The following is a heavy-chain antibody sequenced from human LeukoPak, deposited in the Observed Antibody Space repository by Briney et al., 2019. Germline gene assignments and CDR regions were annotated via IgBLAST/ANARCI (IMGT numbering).Heavy chain of an antibody. D-gene: IGHD3-3*01. Sequence: GGSLRLSCAASGFTFSSYSMNWVRQAPGKGLEWVSSISSSSYIYYADSVKGRFTISRDNAKNSLYLQMNSLRAEDTAVYYCARDNHYDFWSGLGYYFDYWGQGTLVTVSS. J-gene: IGHJ4*02. CDR2: ISSSSYI. CDR1: GFTFSSYS. V-gene: IGHV3-21*01. CDR3: ARDNHYDFWSGLGYYFDY.